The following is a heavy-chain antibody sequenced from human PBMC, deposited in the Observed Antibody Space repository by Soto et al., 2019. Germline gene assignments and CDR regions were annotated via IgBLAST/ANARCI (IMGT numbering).Heavy chain of an antibody. CDR3: ARSYSSGWYGRNYYYYGMDV. J-gene: IGHJ6*02. Sequence: PGGSLRLSCAASGFTFSSYGMHWVRQAPGKGVEWVAVISYDGSNKYYADSVKGRFTISRDNSKNTLYLQMNSLRAEDTAVYYCARSYSSGWYGRNYYYYGMDVWGQGTTVTVSS. D-gene: IGHD6-19*01. CDR2: ISYDGSNK. CDR1: GFTFSSYG. V-gene: IGHV3-30*03.